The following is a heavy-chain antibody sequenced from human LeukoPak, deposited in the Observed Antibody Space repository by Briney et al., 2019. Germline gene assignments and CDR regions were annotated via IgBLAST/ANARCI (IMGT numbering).Heavy chain of an antibody. V-gene: IGHV3-7*01. CDR2: VNENGRET. J-gene: IGHJ4*02. Sequence: GGSLRLSCAVSGFTFRSFYMSWVRQAPGKGREGVAKVNENGRETHYADSLKGRFSIYRDNARNSVSLQMSNLRVEDTAVYYCAKDEVGGHFEYWGQGILVTVS. CDR1: GFTFRSFY. CDR3: AKDEVGGHFEY.